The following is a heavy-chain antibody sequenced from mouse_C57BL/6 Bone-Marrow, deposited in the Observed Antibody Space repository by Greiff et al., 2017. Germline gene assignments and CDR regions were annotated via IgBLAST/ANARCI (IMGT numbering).Heavy chain of an antibody. V-gene: IGHV5-4*01. CDR2: ISDGGSYT. CDR1: GFTFSSYA. Sequence: EVQLVESGGGLVKPGGSLKLSCAASGFTFSSYAMSWVRQTPEKRLEWVATISDGGSYTYYPDNVKGRFTISRDNAKNNLYLQMSHLKSEDTAMYYCARDPIYYDYDCFPYYFDYWGQGTTLTVSS. CDR3: ARDPIYYDYDCFPYYFDY. J-gene: IGHJ2*01. D-gene: IGHD2-4*01.